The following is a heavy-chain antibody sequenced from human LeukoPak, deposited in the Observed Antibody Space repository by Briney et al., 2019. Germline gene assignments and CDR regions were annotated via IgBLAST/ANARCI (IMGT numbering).Heavy chain of an antibody. Sequence: ASVKVSCKASGGTFSSYAISWVRQAPGQGLEWMGGIIPIFGTANYAQKFQGRVTITVDESTSTAYMELSSLRSEDTAVYYCASSHCSGGSCYFPFDYWGQGTLVTVSS. D-gene: IGHD2-15*01. CDR3: ASSHCSGGSCYFPFDY. J-gene: IGHJ4*02. CDR1: GGTFSSYA. CDR2: IIPIFGTA. V-gene: IGHV1-69*13.